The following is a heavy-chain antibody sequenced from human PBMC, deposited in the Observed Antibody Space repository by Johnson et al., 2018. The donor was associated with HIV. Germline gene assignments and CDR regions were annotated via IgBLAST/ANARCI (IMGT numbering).Heavy chain of an antibody. CDR2: ISYDGSNK. Sequence: WVRQAPGKGLEWVAVISYDGSNKYYADSVKGRFTISRDSSKNTVYLQMNNLRAEDTAVYNCARGVRGVIIDWGQGTMVAVSS. V-gene: IGHV3-30*14. CDR3: ARGVRGVIID. D-gene: IGHD3-10*01. J-gene: IGHJ3*01.